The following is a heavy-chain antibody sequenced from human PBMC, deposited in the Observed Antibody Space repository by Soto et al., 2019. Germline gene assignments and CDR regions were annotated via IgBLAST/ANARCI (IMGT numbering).Heavy chain of an antibody. CDR3: ARVPVITFGGVIVGLFDY. V-gene: IGHV4-4*02. D-gene: IGHD3-16*02. CDR2: IYHSGST. CDR1: GGSISSSNW. J-gene: IGHJ4*02. Sequence: SETLSLTCAVSGGSISSSNWWSWVRQPPGKGLEWIGEIYHSGSTNYNPSLKSRVTISVDKSKNQFSLKLSSVTAADTAVYYCARVPVITFGGVIVGLFDYWGQGTLVT.